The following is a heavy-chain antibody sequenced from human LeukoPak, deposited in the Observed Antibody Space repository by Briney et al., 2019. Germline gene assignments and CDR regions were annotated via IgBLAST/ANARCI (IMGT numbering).Heavy chain of an antibody. CDR2: INPNSGGT. CDR1: GYTFTGYY. CDR3: ARGEYDFWSGDDAFDI. D-gene: IGHD3-3*01. Sequence: GASVKVSCKASGYTFTGYYMHWVRQAPGQGLEWMGWINPNSGGTNYAQKFQGRVTMTRDTSISTACMELSRLRSDDTAVYYCARGEYDFWSGDDAFDIWGQGTMVTVSS. J-gene: IGHJ3*02. V-gene: IGHV1-2*02.